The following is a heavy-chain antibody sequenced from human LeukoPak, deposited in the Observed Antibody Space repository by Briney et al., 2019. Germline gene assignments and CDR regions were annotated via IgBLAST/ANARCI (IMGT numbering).Heavy chain of an antibody. Sequence: SETLSLTCAVSGYSISSGYHWGWVRQPPGKGLEWIGSIYHGGNTYYTPSLKSRVTISVDTSMNQFSLKLPSVTAADTAVYYCARTRYCSGATCYSPEPFDSWGQGTLVTVSS. CDR1: GYSISSGYH. J-gene: IGHJ4*02. D-gene: IGHD2-15*01. V-gene: IGHV4-38-2*01. CDR3: ARTRYCSGATCYSPEPFDS. CDR2: IYHGGNT.